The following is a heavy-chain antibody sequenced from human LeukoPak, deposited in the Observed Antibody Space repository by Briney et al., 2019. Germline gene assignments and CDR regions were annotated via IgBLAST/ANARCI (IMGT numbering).Heavy chain of an antibody. CDR2: IYPGDSDT. Sequence: GESLKISCKGSGYSFTSYWIGWVRQMPGKGLEWMGIIYPGDSDTRYSPSFQGQVTISADKSISTAYPQWSSLKASDTAMYYCARHGGDYYGSGSYSPVDYWGQGTLVTVSS. D-gene: IGHD3-10*01. V-gene: IGHV5-51*01. CDR3: ARHGGDYYGSGSYSPVDY. J-gene: IGHJ4*02. CDR1: GYSFTSYW.